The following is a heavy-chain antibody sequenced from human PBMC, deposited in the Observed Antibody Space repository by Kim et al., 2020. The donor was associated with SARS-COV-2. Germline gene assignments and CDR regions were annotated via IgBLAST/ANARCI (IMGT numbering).Heavy chain of an antibody. J-gene: IGHJ5*02. CDR2: DGSRT. Sequence: DGSRTSTADSVKGRFTISRDIAKNTLYLQMNNLRVGDTAVYYCTKSDWFDPWGQGTLVTVSS. V-gene: IGHV3-74*01. CDR3: TKSDWFDP.